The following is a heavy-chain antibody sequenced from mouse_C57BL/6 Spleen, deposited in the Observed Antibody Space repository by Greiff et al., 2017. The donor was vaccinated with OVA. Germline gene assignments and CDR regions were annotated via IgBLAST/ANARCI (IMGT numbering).Heavy chain of an antibody. D-gene: IGHD2-4*01. V-gene: IGHV1-82*01. CDR3: ARSPFYYDYDEDYFDY. J-gene: IGHJ2*01. Sequence: QVQLQQSGPELVKPGASVKISCKASGYAFSSSWMNWVKQRPGKGLEWIGRIYPGDGDTNYNGKFKGKATLTADKSSSTAYMQLSSLTSEDSAVYFCARSPFYYDYDEDYFDYWGQGTTLTVSS. CDR2: IYPGDGDT. CDR1: GYAFSSSW.